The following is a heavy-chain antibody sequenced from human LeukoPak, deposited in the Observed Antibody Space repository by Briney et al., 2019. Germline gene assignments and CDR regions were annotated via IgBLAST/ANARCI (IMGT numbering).Heavy chain of an antibody. CDR3: AKGLRGNYDH. V-gene: IGHV3-23*01. Sequence: GGSLRLSCEASGFPFNNYAMAWVRQAPEKGLEWVSSITDNGFNTYYADSVKGRFTISRDNSKNTLYLQMNSLRAEDTALYYCAKGLRGNYDHWGQGTLVTVSS. D-gene: IGHD1-26*01. CDR1: GFPFNNYA. J-gene: IGHJ5*02. CDR2: ITDNGFNT.